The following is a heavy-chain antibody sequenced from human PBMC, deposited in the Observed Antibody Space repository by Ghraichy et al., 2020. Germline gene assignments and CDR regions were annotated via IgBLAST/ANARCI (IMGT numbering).Heavy chain of an antibody. CDR1: GGSISSYY. Sequence: SETLSLTCTVSGGSISSYYWSWIRQPPGKGLEWIGYIYYSGSTNYNPSLKSRVTISVDTSKNQFSLKLSSVTAADTAVYYCARSPGEWTQAIMITFGGVIDYGYYFDYWGQGTLVTVSS. J-gene: IGHJ4*02. CDR2: IYYSGST. D-gene: IGHD3-16*02. CDR3: ARSPGEWTQAIMITFGGVIDYGYYFDY. V-gene: IGHV4-59*01.